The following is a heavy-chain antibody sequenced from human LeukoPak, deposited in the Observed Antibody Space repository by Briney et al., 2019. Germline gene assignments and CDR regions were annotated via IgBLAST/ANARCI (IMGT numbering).Heavy chain of an antibody. V-gene: IGHV3-30*02. J-gene: IGHJ4*02. CDR2: IKFDGSNK. D-gene: IGHD5-18*01. CDR3: AGGYSFGFAS. CDR1: GFTFSTSA. Sequence: GGSLRLSCAASGFTFSTSAMHWVRQAPGKGLEWVAFIKFDGSNKYYADSVKGPFTISRDNSKNTLYLQMNTLRAEDTAVYYCAGGYSFGFASWGQGTLVAVSP.